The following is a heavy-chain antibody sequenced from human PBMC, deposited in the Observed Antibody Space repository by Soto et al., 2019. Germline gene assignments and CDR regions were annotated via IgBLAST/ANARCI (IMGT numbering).Heavy chain of an antibody. CDR3: AKVSSGNSWYFDL. CDR1: GFTFSSYA. J-gene: IGHJ2*01. CDR2: MSGGGGST. Sequence: PGGSLRLSCAASGFTFSSYAMNWVRQAPGKGLEWVSAMSGGGGSTYYADSVKGRFTISRDNSKNTLSLQMNSLRAEDTAVYYCAKVSSGNSWYFDLWGRGTLVTVSS. V-gene: IGHV3-23*01. D-gene: IGHD6-19*01.